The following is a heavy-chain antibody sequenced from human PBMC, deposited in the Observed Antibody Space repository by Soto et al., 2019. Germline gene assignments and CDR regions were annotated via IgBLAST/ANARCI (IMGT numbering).Heavy chain of an antibody. CDR1: GYTFTTYY. Sequence: ASVNVSCKXSGYTFTTYYIHWVRQAPGQGLEWMGIINPSGGSTNYAQKFQGRVTMTRDTSTSTVYMELSSLRSEDTAVYYCARITVTYYDYWGRGTLVTVSS. CDR2: INPSGGST. V-gene: IGHV1-46*01. CDR3: ARITVTYYDY. J-gene: IGHJ4*02. D-gene: IGHD4-17*01.